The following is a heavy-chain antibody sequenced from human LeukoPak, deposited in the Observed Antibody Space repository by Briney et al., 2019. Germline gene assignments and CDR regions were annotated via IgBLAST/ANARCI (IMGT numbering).Heavy chain of an antibody. J-gene: IGHJ3*02. CDR2: IFHSGNT. V-gene: IGHV4-38-2*02. CDR1: GYSINSGHY. Sequence: PSETLSLTCTVSGYSINSGHYWGWIRQPPGKGLEWIGSIFHSGNTYSNPSLKSRVTISVDKSKNQFSLKLNSVTAADTAVYYCARDPGGGYKDDALDIWGQGTMVTVSS. D-gene: IGHD3-16*01. CDR3: ARDPGGGYKDDALDI.